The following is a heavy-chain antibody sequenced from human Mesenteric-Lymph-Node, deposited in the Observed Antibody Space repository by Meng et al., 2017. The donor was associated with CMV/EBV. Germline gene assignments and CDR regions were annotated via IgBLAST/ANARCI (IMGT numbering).Heavy chain of an antibody. J-gene: IGHJ4*02. V-gene: IGHV3-30-3*01. Sequence: GESLKISCVASGVTFSTSVFHWVRQAPGKGLEWVAVISYDGSNKYYADSVKGRFTISRDNSKNTLYLQMNSLRAEDTAVYYCAKTRDYYDTNSGYAGHRPSDYWGQGTLVTVSS. CDR1: GVTFSTSV. CDR2: ISYDGSNK. CDR3: AKTRDYYDTNSGYAGHRPSDY. D-gene: IGHD3-22*01.